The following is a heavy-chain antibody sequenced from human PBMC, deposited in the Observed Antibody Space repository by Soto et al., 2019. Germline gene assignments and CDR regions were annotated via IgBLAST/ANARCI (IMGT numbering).Heavy chain of an antibody. CDR1: GFTVSSNY. Sequence: PGGSLRLSCAASGFTVSSNYMSWVRLAPGKGLEWVSVIYSGGSTYYADSVKGRFTISRDKSKNTLYLQMNSLRAEDTAVYYCARETFYDRSGPGPFDIACQGTMVTVSS. D-gene: IGHD3-22*01. V-gene: IGHV3-53*01. CDR3: ARETFYDRSGPGPFDI. CDR2: IYSGGST. J-gene: IGHJ3*02.